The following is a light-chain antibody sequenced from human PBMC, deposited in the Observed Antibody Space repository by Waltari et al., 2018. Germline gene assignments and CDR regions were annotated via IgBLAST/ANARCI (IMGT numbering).Light chain of an antibody. CDR1: SGHSSNV. Sequence: QLVLTQSPSASASLGASVKLTCTLSSGHSSNVIAWLQQRPEKGPRYLLKVNSDGSPSKGDEIPDRFSGSSAGAERYLTISSRQSEDEGDYYCQTGGHGTWVFGGGTKLTVL. J-gene: IGLJ3*02. V-gene: IGLV4-69*01. CDR3: QTGGHGTWV. CDR2: VNSDGSP.